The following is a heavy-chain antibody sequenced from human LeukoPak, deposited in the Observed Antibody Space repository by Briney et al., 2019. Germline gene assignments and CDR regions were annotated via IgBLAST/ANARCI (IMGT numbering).Heavy chain of an antibody. CDR1: GFTFSSYW. Sequence: SGGSLRPSCAASGFTFSSYWMSWVRKAPGKGLEWVANIKQDGSEKYYVDSVKGRFTISRDNAKNSLYLQMNSLRAEDTAVYYCARSISGSGYPYWGQGTLVTVSS. D-gene: IGHD3-22*01. CDR3: ARSISGSGYPY. CDR2: IKQDGSEK. J-gene: IGHJ4*02. V-gene: IGHV3-7*01.